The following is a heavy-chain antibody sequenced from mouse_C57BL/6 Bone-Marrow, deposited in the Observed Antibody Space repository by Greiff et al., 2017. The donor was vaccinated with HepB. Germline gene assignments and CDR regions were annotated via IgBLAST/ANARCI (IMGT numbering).Heavy chain of an antibody. CDR1: GFTFSSYA. D-gene: IGHD1-1*01. CDR2: ISDGGSYT. CDR3: ARAHYYGSSPYYFDD. J-gene: IGHJ2*01. V-gene: IGHV5-4*03. Sequence: EVKLMESGGGLVKPGGSLKLSCAASGFTFSSYAMSWVRQTPEKRLEWVATISDGGSYTYYPDNVKGRFTISSDNAKNNLYLQMSHLKSEDTAMYYCARAHYYGSSPYYFDDWGQGTTLTVSS.